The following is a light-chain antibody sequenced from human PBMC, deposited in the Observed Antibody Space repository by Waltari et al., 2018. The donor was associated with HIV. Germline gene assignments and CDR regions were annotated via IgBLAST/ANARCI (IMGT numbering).Light chain of an antibody. Sequence: IVLTQSPGTLSLSPGERATLSCRASQSVSSSYLAWYQQKPGQPPRHLIYGASSRATGIPDRFSGSGSGTDFTLTISRLEPEDFAVYYCQQYGSSLFTFGGGTKVEIK. CDR2: GAS. CDR1: QSVSSSY. V-gene: IGKV3-20*01. CDR3: QQYGSSLFT. J-gene: IGKJ4*01.